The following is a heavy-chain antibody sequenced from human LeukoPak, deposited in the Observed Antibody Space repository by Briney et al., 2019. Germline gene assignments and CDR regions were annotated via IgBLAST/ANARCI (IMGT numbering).Heavy chain of an antibody. CDR1: GYTFTGYY. Sequence: ASVKVSCKASGYTFTGYYMHWVRQAPGQGLEWMGWINPNSGGTNYAQKFQGRVTMTRDTSISTAYMELSSLRSDDTAVYYCARVSVSSGYPVLIDYWGQGNLVTVSS. D-gene: IGHD3-22*01. CDR3: ARVSVSSGYPVLIDY. V-gene: IGHV1-2*02. CDR2: INPNSGGT. J-gene: IGHJ4*02.